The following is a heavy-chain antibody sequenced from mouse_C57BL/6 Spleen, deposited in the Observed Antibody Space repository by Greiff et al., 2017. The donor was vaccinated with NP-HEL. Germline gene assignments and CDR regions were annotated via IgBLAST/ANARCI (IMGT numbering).Heavy chain of an antibody. CDR1: GYAFTSYW. CDR3: ARRYGSTIEDMDF. J-gene: IGHJ4*01. Sequence: QVQLQQPGAELVKPGASVKISCKASGYAFTSYWMNWVKQRPGQGLEWIGQIYPADGDTNYNRKFKGKATLTVDNSSSTAYMQLSSLTSEDSAVYYYARRYGSTIEDMDFWGKGTSVTVSS. V-gene: IGHV1-80*01. D-gene: IGHD1-1*01. CDR2: IYPADGDT.